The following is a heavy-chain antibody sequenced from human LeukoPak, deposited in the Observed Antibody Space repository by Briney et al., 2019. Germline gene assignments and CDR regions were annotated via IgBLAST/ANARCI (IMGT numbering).Heavy chain of an antibody. D-gene: IGHD3-3*01. CDR3: ARGNVVEYYDFWSGPLEGYYMDV. Sequence: ASVKISCKASGYTFTSYGISWVRQAPGQGLEWMGWISAHNGNTNYAQKLQGRVTMTTDNSTSTAYMELRSLRSDDTAVYYCARGNVVEYYDFWSGPLEGYYMDVWGKGTTVTVSS. J-gene: IGHJ6*03. CDR1: GYTFTSYG. V-gene: IGHV1-18*01. CDR2: ISAHNGNT.